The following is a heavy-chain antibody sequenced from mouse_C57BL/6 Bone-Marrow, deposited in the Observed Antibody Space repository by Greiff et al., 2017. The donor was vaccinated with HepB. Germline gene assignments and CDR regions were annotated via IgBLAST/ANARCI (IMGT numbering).Heavy chain of an antibody. CDR1: GFSFNTYA. D-gene: IGHD3-2*02. CDR2: IRSKSNNYAT. CDR3: VSTAQARGYAMDY. J-gene: IGHJ4*01. Sequence: EVQLVESGGGLVQPKGSLKLSCAASGFSFNTYAMTWVRQAPGKGLEWVARIRSKSNNYATYYADSVKDRFTISRDDSESMLYLQMNNLKTEETAMYYCVSTAQARGYAMDYWGQGTSVTVSS. V-gene: IGHV10-1*01.